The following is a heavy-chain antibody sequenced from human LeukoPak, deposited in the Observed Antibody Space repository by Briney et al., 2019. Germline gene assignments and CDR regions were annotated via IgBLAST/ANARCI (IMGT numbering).Heavy chain of an antibody. V-gene: IGHV4-38-2*02. D-gene: IGHD6-13*01. Sequence: SETLSLSCTVSGYSISSGYYWGWIRQPPGKGLECIGSIYHSGSTYYNPSLKSRVTISVDTSKSQFSLKLSSVTAADTAVYYCARIAAVGTAGYFQHWGQGTLVTVSS. CDR2: IYHSGST. CDR1: GYSISSGYY. J-gene: IGHJ1*01. CDR3: ARIAAVGTAGYFQH.